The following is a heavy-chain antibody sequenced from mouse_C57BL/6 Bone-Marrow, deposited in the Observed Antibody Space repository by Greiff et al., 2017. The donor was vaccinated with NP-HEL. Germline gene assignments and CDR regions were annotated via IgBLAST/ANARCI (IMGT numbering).Heavy chain of an antibody. J-gene: IGHJ3*01. V-gene: IGHV5-6*01. Sequence: VQLKQSGGDLVKPGGSLKLSCAASGFTFSSYGMSWVRQTPDKRLEWVATISSGGSYTYYPDSVKGRVTISVDNAKNTLYLQMSSLKSEDTAMYYCARHEGFAYWGQGTLVTVSA. CDR2: ISSGGSYT. CDR3: ARHEGFAY. CDR1: GFTFSSYG.